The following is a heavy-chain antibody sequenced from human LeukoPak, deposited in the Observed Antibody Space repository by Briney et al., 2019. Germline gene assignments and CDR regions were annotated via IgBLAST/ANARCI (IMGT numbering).Heavy chain of an antibody. Sequence: SETLSLTCTVSGGSISIYYWNWIRQPPGKGPEWIGCISDTGTTKYIPAFKSRVTISVDTSKNQFSLKLTSVTAADTAVYFCATGYYEPFEKWGQGTLVSVSS. CDR3: ATGYYEPFEK. CDR1: GGSISIYY. J-gene: IGHJ4*02. D-gene: IGHD3-22*01. V-gene: IGHV4-59*01. CDR2: ISDTGTT.